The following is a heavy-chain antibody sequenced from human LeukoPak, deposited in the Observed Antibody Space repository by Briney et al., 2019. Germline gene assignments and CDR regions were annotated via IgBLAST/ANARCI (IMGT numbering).Heavy chain of an antibody. CDR1: GFTFSSSW. Sequence: GGSLRLSCAASGFTFSSSWMHWVRLPPGKGLAWVSRINSDGSSSVYADSVQGRFTISRDNAKNTLYLQMNSLRAEDTAVYYCASWGLANDYNINYWGQGGLVTVSS. D-gene: IGHD4/OR15-4a*01. CDR2: INSDGSSS. V-gene: IGHV3-74*01. J-gene: IGHJ4*02. CDR3: ASWGLANDYNINY.